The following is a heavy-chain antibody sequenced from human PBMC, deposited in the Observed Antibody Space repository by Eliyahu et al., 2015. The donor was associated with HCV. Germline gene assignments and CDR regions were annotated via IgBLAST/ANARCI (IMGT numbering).Heavy chain of an antibody. CDR2: IYYTGSS. J-gene: IGHJ6*02. Sequence: QVQLQESGPGLVKPSQTLSLTCTVSGGSISXGGYFWTWIRQHPGKGLEWIGYIYYTGSSNYNPSLKSRVTMSVDTSKNQFSLKLSSVTVADTAVYYCARESRLPIGDYGLDLWGQGTTVTVS. CDR1: GGSISXGGYF. D-gene: IGHD3-10*01. CDR3: ARESRLPIGDYGLDL. V-gene: IGHV4-31*03.